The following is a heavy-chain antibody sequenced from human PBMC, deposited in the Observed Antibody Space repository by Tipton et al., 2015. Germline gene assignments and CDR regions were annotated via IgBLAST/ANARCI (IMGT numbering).Heavy chain of an antibody. D-gene: IGHD3-10*01. V-gene: IGHV5-51*01. CDR2: IHPSDSET. J-gene: IGHJ4*02. CDR3: ARGFGSAYDF. Sequence: VQLVQSGGEVKKPGESLKISCKVSGYTFSNHWIGWVRQMPGKGLEWVGIIHPSDSETKYSPSFEGLVTISADKSTSTAYLQWSSLKASDTAMYYCARGFGSAYDFWGQGTLVTVSS. CDR1: GYTFSNHW.